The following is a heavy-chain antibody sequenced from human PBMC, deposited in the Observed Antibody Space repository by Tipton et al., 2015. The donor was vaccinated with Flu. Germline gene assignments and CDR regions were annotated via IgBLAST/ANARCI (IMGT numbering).Heavy chain of an antibody. CDR2: IYHSGST. CDR3: AREARWELGCIDY. CDR1: GYSISSGYY. D-gene: IGHD1-26*01. V-gene: IGHV4-38-2*02. Sequence: SLRLSCAVSGYSISSGYYWGWIRQPPGKGLEWIGSIYHSGSTYYNPSLKSRVTISVDTSKNQFSLKLSSVTAADTAVYYCAREARWELGCIDYWGQGTLVTVSS. J-gene: IGHJ4*02.